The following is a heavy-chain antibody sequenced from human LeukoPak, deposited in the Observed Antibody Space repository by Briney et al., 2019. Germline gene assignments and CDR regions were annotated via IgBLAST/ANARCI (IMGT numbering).Heavy chain of an antibody. CDR2: ISYDGSNK. V-gene: IGHV3-30*03. Sequence: GGSLRLSCAASGFTFSSYGMHWVRQAPGKGLEWVAVISYDGSNKYYADSVKGRFTISRDNSQNTLYLEMNSLRYEDTALYYCAREAAWGNWYFDLWGRGTLVTVSS. J-gene: IGHJ2*01. CDR1: GFTFSSYG. D-gene: IGHD3-16*01. CDR3: AREAAWGNWYFDL.